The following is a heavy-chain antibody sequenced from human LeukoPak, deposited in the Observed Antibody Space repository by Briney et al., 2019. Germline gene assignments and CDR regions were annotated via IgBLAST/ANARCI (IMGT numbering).Heavy chain of an antibody. V-gene: IGHV3-11*01. CDR2: ISSSGSTI. CDR3: AREHYDILTGYSPGYFYY. CDR1: GFTFSDYY. J-gene: IGHJ4*02. Sequence: PGGSLRLSCAASGFTFSDYYMSWIRQAPGKGLEWVSYISSSGSTIYYADSVRGRFTISRDNAKNSLYLQMNSLRAEDTAVYYCAREHYDILTGYSPGYFYYWGQGTLVTVSS. D-gene: IGHD3-9*01.